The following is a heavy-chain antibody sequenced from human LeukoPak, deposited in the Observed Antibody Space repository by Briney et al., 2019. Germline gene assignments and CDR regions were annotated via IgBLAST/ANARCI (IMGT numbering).Heavy chain of an antibody. CDR3: AKAYDYYYYSGMDV. J-gene: IGHJ6*02. CDR2: ISGSVGIT. V-gene: IGHV3-23*01. CDR1: GFTFSSYA. Sequence: GGSLRLSCAASGFTFSSYAMSWVRQAPGKGLEWVSAISGSVGITYYADSVKGRFTISRDNSKNTLYLQMNSLRAEDTAVYYCAKAYDYYYYSGMDVWGQGTTVTVSS.